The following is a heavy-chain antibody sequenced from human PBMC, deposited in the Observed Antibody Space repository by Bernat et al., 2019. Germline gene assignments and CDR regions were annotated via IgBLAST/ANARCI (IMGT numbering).Heavy chain of an antibody. D-gene: IGHD4-17*01. CDR1: GFTFSSYS. CDR2: ISSSSSTI. CDR3: ARDRGTATRWFDP. J-gene: IGHJ5*02. V-gene: IGHV3-48*01. Sequence: EVQLVESGGGLVQPGGSLRLSCAASGFTFSSYSMNWVRQAPGKGLEWVSYISSSSSTIYYADSVKGRFTISRDNAKNSLYLQMNSLRAEDTAVYYCARDRGTATRWFDPWGQGTLVTVSS.